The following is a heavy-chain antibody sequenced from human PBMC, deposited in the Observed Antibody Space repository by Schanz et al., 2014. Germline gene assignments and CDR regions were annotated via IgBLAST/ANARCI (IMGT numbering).Heavy chain of an antibody. D-gene: IGHD3-22*01. J-gene: IGHJ4*02. CDR3: AKDGRLPYYGTGSDFDY. Sequence: EGQLVESGGGLVQPGGSLRLSCVVSGFNFRNYWMSWVRQAPGKGLEWVSDISDSGDSTHYADSVKGRFTISRDNLKNTVYLQMNSLRAGDTAVYYCAKDGRLPYYGTGSDFDYWGQGTLVAVSS. V-gene: IGHV3-23*04. CDR2: ISDSGDST. CDR1: GFNFRNYW.